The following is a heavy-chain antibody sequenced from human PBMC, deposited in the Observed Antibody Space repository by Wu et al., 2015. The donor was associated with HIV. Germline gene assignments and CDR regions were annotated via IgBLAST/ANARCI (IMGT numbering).Heavy chain of an antibody. CDR2: MNPNSGNT. Sequence: QVQLVQSGAEAKKPGASVKVSCKASGYSFISYDINWVRQATGQGLEWMGWMNPNSGNTGYAQKFQGRVTMTDDISTDTAYMDLRSLRSEDTAVYFCATGISGSFDLWGQGTLVTVSS. J-gene: IGHJ4*02. CDR1: GYSFISYD. CDR3: ATGISGSFDL. V-gene: IGHV1-8*01. D-gene: IGHD2-15*01.